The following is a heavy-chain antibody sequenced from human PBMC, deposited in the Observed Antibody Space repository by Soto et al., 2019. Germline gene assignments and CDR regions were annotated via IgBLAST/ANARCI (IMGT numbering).Heavy chain of an antibody. D-gene: IGHD3-22*01. J-gene: IGHJ4*02. V-gene: IGHV5-10-1*01. CDR2: IDPSDSYI. Sequence: GESLKISCKGSVSSFTNHWITWVRQMPGKGLEWMGRIDPSDSYINYSPSFQGHVTISADKSISTAYLQWSSLEASDTATYYCARHSYYDSSGGGYWGQGTPVTVSS. CDR3: ARHSYYDSSGGGY. CDR1: VSSFTNHW.